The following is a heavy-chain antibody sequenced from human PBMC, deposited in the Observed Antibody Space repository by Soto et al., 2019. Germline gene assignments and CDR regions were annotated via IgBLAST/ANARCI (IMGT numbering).Heavy chain of an antibody. D-gene: IGHD3-3*01. V-gene: IGHV3-23*01. J-gene: IGHJ6*02. CDR3: AKAGFSYYDFWSGPFYGMDV. CDR2: ISISGSSP. Sequence: PGGSLRLSCAASEFTFTSYAMSWVRQAPGKGLERVSSISISGSSPYYADSVKGRFTISRDNSKNTLYLQMNSLRAEDTAVYYCAKAGFSYYDFWSGPFYGMDVWGQGTTVTVSS. CDR1: EFTFTSYA.